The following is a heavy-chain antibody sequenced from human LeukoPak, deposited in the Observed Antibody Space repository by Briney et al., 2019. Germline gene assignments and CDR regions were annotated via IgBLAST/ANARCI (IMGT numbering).Heavy chain of an antibody. CDR1: GFTFSSYA. J-gene: IGHJ5*02. D-gene: IGHD6-13*01. CDR2: ISGSGGST. CDR3: TTRIAAAGTWFDP. Sequence: GGSLRLSCAASGFTFSSYAMSWVRQAPGKGLEWVSAISGSGGSTYYADSVKGRFTISRDNSKNTLYLQMNSLKTEDTAVYYCTTRIAAAGTWFDPWGQGTLVTVSS. V-gene: IGHV3-23*01.